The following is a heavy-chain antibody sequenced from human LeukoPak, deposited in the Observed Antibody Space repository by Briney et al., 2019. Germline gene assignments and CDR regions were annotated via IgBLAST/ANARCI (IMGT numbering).Heavy chain of an antibody. CDR2: ISSSSSYI. CDR1: GFTFSSYS. D-gene: IGHD6-19*01. V-gene: IGHV3-21*01. CDR3: ARDRPTAVAGMKMDV. Sequence: GGSLRLSCAASGFTFSSYSMNWVRQAPGKGLEWVSSISSSSSYIYYADSVKGRFTISRDNAKNSLYLQMNSLRAEDTAVYYCARDRPTAVAGMKMDVWGQGTTVTVSS. J-gene: IGHJ6*02.